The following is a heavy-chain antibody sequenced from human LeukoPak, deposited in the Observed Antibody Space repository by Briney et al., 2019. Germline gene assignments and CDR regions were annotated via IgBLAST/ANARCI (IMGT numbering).Heavy chain of an antibody. D-gene: IGHD3-10*01. CDR3: AADLQLLWFGELFDAFDI. CDR2: IVVGSGNT. Sequence: SVKVSCKASGFTFTSSAMQWVRQARGQRLEWIGWIVVGSGNTNYAQKFQERVTITRDMSTSTAYKELSSLRSEDTAVYYCAADLQLLWFGELFDAFDIWGQGTMVTVSS. CDR1: GFTFTSSA. J-gene: IGHJ3*02. V-gene: IGHV1-58*02.